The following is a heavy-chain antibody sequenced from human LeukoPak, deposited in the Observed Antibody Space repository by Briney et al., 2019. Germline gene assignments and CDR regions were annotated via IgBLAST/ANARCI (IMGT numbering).Heavy chain of an antibody. Sequence: SSETLSLTCTVSGGSINSYYWSWIRQPAGKGLEWIAYIHNTGTTNYSPSLKSRVTISLDTSRNQFSLNLSSVTAADSAVYYCARMEGSGISHIGGQGTVVTVSS. CDR2: IHNTGTT. D-gene: IGHD3-10*01. V-gene: IGHV4-59*01. CDR1: GGSINSYY. CDR3: ARMEGSGISHI. J-gene: IGHJ3*01.